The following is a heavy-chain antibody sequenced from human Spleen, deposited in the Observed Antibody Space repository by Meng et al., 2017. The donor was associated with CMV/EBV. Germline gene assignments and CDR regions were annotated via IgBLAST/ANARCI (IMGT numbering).Heavy chain of an antibody. CDR2: ISGSGGST. Sequence: GESLKISCAASGFTFSSYAMSWVRQAPGKGLEWVSAISGSGGSTYYADSVKGRFTISRDNSKNTLYLQMNSLRAEDTAVYHCAKSIKFLEPRGYFDYWGQGTLVTVSS. CDR1: GFTFSSYA. D-gene: IGHD3-16*01. V-gene: IGHV3-23*01. J-gene: IGHJ4*02. CDR3: AKSIKFLEPRGYFDY.